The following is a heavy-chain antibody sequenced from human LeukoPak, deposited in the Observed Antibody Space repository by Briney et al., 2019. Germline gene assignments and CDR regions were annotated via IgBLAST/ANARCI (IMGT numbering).Heavy chain of an antibody. Sequence: ASMKVSCKAFGYTFTGYYMHWVRQAPGQGLEWMGWINPNSGGTKNAQKFQGWVTMTRDTSISTAYMELSRLKSDDTAVYYCARDRGNGSVDVWGQGTTVTVSS. CDR2: INPNSGGT. CDR3: ARDRGNGSVDV. V-gene: IGHV1-2*04. D-gene: IGHD2-15*01. CDR1: GYTFTGYY. J-gene: IGHJ6*02.